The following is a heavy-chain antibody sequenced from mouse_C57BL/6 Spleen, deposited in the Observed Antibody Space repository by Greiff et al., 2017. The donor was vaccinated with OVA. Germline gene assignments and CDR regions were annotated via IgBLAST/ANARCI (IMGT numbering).Heavy chain of an antibody. Sequence: VQLQQSGAELAKPGASVKLSCKASGYTFTGYWMHWVKQRPGQGLEWIGYINPSSGCTKYNQKFKDKATLTADKSSSTAYMQLNSLTYADAAGYYCGGSEGYYSSSYWYFDVWGTGTTVTVAS. CDR3: GGSEGYYSSSYWYFDV. CDR1: GYTFTGYW. V-gene: IGHV1-7*01. CDR2: INPSSGCT. D-gene: IGHD1-1*01. J-gene: IGHJ1*03.